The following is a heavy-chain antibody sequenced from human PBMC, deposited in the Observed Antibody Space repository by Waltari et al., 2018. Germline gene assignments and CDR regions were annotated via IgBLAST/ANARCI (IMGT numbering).Heavy chain of an antibody. V-gene: IGHV3-53*01. CDR1: GFTVSSNY. Sequence: EVQLVESGGGLIQPGGSLRLSCAASGFTVSSNYMSWVRQAPGKGLEWVSVIYSGGSTYYAASVKGRFTISRDNSKNTLYLQMNSLRAEDTAVYYCARDRPLSMIVVEMGGMDVWGQGTTVTVSS. D-gene: IGHD3-22*01. J-gene: IGHJ6*02. CDR2: IYSGGST. CDR3: ARDRPLSMIVVEMGGMDV.